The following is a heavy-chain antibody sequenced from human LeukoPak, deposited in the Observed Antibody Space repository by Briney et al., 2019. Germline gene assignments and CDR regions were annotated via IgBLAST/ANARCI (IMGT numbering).Heavy chain of an antibody. CDR3: ARGPNSNWSGLAF. CDR1: GFSLSGHW. V-gene: IGHV3-74*01. J-gene: IGHJ4*02. D-gene: IGHD6-6*01. CDR2: ISPTGSTT. Sequence: PGGSLRLSCTASGFSLSGHWMHWARQLPGKGLVWVSRISPTGSTTSYADSVKGRFTVSRDNAKNTLYLQVNNLRAEDTAVYYCARGPNSNWSGLAFWGQGTLLTVSS.